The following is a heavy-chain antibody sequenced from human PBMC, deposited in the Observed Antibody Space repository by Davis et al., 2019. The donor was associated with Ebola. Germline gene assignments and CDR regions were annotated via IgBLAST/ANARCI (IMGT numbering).Heavy chain of an antibody. J-gene: IGHJ4*02. Sequence: PGGSLRLSYAASGFSFSTYWMHWVRQAPGKGLVWVSRTNNDGGHTSYAESVKGRFTMFRDNPKNTLYLELNNVRAEDTAIYYCVKDFTLSIWGQGTLVTVSS. V-gene: IGHV3-74*01. CDR3: VKDFTLSI. D-gene: IGHD3-3*01. CDR1: GFSFSTYW. CDR2: TNNDGGHT.